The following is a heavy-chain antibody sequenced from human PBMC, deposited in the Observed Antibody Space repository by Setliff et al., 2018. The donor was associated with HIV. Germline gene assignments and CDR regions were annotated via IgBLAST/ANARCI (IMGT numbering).Heavy chain of an antibody. D-gene: IGHD2-2*01. CDR3: ARDHCSSSGCYEYSYYGMDV. V-gene: IGHV1-2*02. CDR2: INPNSGGT. J-gene: IGHJ6*02. Sequence: GASVKVSCKASGYTFTRHYMHWVRQAPGQGLEWMGIINPNSGGTTYAQKSQGRVTMTRDTSISTAYMEVSRLRSDDTAVYYCARDHCSSSGCYEYSYYGMDVWGQGTTVTVSS. CDR1: GYTFTRHY.